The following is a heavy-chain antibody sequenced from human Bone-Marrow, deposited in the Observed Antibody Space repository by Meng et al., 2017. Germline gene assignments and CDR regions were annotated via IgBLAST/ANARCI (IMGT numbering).Heavy chain of an antibody. V-gene: IGHV1-69*13. Sequence: SVKVSCKASGGTFSSYAISWVRQAPGQGLEWMGGIIPTFGTANYAQKFQGRVTITADESTSTAYMELSSLRSEDTAVYYCATSITMIVVVDAFDIWGQGTMVTVSS. CDR1: GGTFSSYA. J-gene: IGHJ3*02. CDR2: IIPTFGTA. CDR3: ATSITMIVVVDAFDI. D-gene: IGHD3-22*01.